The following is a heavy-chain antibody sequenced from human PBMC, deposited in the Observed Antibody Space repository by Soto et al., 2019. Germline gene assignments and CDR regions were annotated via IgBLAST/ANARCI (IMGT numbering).Heavy chain of an antibody. D-gene: IGHD6-13*01. CDR2: IYSGGST. Sequence: GGSLRLSCAASGFTVSSNYMSWVRQAPGKGLEWVSVIYSGGSTYYADSVKGRFTISRDNSKNTLYLQVNSLRAEDTAVYYCARGYRSSWYNPGYYGMDVWGQGTTVTVSS. V-gene: IGHV3-53*01. J-gene: IGHJ6*02. CDR1: GFTVSSNY. CDR3: ARGYRSSWYNPGYYGMDV.